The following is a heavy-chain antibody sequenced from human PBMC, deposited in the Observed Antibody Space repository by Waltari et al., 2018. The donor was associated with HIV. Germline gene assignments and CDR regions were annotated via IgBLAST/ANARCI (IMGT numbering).Heavy chain of an antibody. D-gene: IGHD2-21*02. V-gene: IGHV4-59*01. CDR1: GGSISSFY. CDR3: ARLKDSVDCGGDCYAFDY. Sequence: QVQLQESGPGLVKPSETLSLTCTVSGGSISSFYWSWIRQPPGKGLEWIGYIYYSGSTNYHPSLESRVTISVDTSKNRFSLKLSSVTAADTAVYYCARLKDSVDCGGDCYAFDYWGQGTLVTVSS. CDR2: IYYSGST. J-gene: IGHJ4*02.